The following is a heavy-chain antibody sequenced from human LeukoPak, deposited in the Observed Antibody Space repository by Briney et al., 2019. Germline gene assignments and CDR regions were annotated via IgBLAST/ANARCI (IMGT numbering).Heavy chain of an antibody. D-gene: IGHD2-2*01. V-gene: IGHV3-23*01. CDR3: ARGLYYFDY. CDR1: GFTFSSYS. CDR2: VSGSGGST. J-gene: IGHJ4*02. Sequence: GGSLILSCASSGFTFSSYSMTWVRQAPGKGLEWVSAVSGSGGSTYYADSVKGRFTISRDNSKNTLYLQMNSLRAEDTAVYYCARGLYYFDYWGQGTLVTVSS.